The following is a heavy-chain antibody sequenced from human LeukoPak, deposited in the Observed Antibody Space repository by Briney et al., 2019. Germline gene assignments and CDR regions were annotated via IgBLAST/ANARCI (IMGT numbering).Heavy chain of an antibody. CDR1: GGSFSGYY. D-gene: IGHD2-2*01. V-gene: IGHV4-34*01. Sequence: SETLSLTCAVYGGSFSGYYWSWIRQPPGKGLEWIGEINHSGSTNYNPSLKSRVTISVDTSKNQFSLKLSSVTAADTAVYYCARGYAPQLIDYWGQGTLVTVSS. CDR2: INHSGST. CDR3: ARGYAPQLIDY. J-gene: IGHJ4*02.